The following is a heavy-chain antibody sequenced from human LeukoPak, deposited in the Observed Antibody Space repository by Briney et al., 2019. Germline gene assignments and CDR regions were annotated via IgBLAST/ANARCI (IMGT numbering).Heavy chain of an antibody. V-gene: IGHV4-39*01. Sequence: SETLSLTCTVSGGSISSSSYYWGWIRQPPGKGLEWIGSIYYSGSTYYNPSLKSRVTISVDTSKNQFSLKLSSVTAADTAVYYCARHSITIFGVVPFDYWGQGTLVTVSP. D-gene: IGHD3-3*01. CDR1: GGSISSSSYY. CDR3: ARHSITIFGVVPFDY. J-gene: IGHJ4*02. CDR2: IYYSGST.